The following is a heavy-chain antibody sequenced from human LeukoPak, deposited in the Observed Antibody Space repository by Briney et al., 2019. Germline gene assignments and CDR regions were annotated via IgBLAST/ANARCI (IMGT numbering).Heavy chain of an antibody. V-gene: IGHV3-74*01. CDR1: GXTFSTYW. J-gene: IGHJ4*02. CDR3: ARDKTYDSSGYYYNFDY. CDR2: IESDGAST. D-gene: IGHD3-22*01. Sequence: PGGSLRLSCAASGXTFSTYWLHWVRQAPGKGLVWVSRIESDGASTTYADSVKGRFTISRDNSKNTLYLQMNSLRAEDTAVYYCARDKTYDSSGYYYNFDYWGQGTLVTVSS.